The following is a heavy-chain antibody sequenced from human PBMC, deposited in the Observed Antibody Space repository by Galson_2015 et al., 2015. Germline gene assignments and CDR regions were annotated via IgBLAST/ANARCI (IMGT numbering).Heavy chain of an antibody. CDR2: ISHDGSDS. CDR1: GFIFTTHD. Sequence: LRLSCAASGFIFTTHDMHWVRQAPGKGLEWVAVISHDGSDSYYADSVKGRFTISRDNSENNVFLQMGSLRTDDTAVYYCAKDLPGSSYGLDSWGQGTLVTVSS. D-gene: IGHD5-18*01. J-gene: IGHJ4*02. V-gene: IGHV3-30*18. CDR3: AKDLPGSSYGLDS.